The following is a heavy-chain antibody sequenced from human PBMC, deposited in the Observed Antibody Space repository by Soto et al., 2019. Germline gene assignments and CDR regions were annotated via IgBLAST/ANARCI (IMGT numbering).Heavy chain of an antibody. CDR2: IYATGTT. V-gene: IGHV4-4*07. J-gene: IGHJ5*02. Sequence: SETLSLTCTVSGASISGFYWSCIRKSAGKGLEWIGRIYATGTTDYNPSLKSRVMMSVETSKKQFSLKLRSVTAADTAVYYCVRDGTKTLRDWFDPWGQGISVTVSS. D-gene: IGHD1-1*01. CDR3: VRDGTKTLRDWFDP. CDR1: GASISGFY.